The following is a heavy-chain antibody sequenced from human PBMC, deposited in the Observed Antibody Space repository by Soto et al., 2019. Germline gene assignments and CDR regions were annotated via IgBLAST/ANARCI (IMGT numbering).Heavy chain of an antibody. CDR3: TTAAGTQYYYYYNLDV. V-gene: IGHV3-15*07. Sequence: EVQLVESGGGLEKPGGSLRLSCAASGFTFSNAYMNWVRQAPGKGLEWVGRIKTKADGGATDYAAPVRDRFTISRDDSKNTLYLQMNSLKPEDTAVYYCTTAAGTQYYYYYNLDVWGQGATVAVSS. CDR2: IKTKADGGAT. CDR1: GFTFSNAY. J-gene: IGHJ6*03. D-gene: IGHD1-1*01.